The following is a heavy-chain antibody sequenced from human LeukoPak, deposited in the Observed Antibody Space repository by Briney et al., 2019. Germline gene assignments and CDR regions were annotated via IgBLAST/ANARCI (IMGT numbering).Heavy chain of an antibody. CDR1: GYTFTNYD. CDR2: MSPNNGDT. J-gene: IGHJ4*02. Sequence: VSVKVSCKTSGYTFTNYDINWVRQATGQGLEWLGWMSPNNGDTGYAQKFQGRVTMTRDTSTNTAYMELSGLTSEDTAVYYCARNPPRTGDFNSWGQGALVTVSS. D-gene: IGHD7-27*01. CDR3: ARNPPRTGDFNS. V-gene: IGHV1-8*01.